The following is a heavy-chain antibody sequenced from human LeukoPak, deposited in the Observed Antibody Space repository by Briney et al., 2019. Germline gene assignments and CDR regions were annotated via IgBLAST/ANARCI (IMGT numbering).Heavy chain of an antibody. Sequence: PSETLSLTCTVSGASMSSKSYYWGWIRQPPGKGLEWIGGIYYTGSTYYNPSHKSRVSISVDTSRNQFSLKLSSVTAADTAVYYCARGVYYMGFEEDYWGQGTLVTVSS. V-gene: IGHV4-39*07. CDR1: GASMSSKSYY. CDR2: IYYTGST. J-gene: IGHJ4*02. D-gene: IGHD3-10*01. CDR3: ARGVYYMGFEEDY.